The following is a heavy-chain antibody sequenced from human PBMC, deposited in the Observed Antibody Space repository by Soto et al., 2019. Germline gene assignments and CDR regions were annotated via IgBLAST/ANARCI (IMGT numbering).Heavy chain of an antibody. Sequence: SETLSLTCTVSGGSISSSSYYWGWIRQPPGKGLEWIGSIYYSGSTYYNPSLKSRVTISVDTSKNQFSLKLSSVTAADTAVYYCARLNSRTYSSSWPTLFDYWGQGTLVTVSS. J-gene: IGHJ4*02. V-gene: IGHV4-39*01. CDR2: IYYSGST. D-gene: IGHD6-13*01. CDR1: GGSISSSSYY. CDR3: ARLNSRTYSSSWPTLFDY.